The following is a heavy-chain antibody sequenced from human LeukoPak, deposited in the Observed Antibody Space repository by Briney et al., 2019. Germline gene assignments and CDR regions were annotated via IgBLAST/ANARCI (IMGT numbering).Heavy chain of an antibody. Sequence: ASVKVSCKASGYTFTSYDINWVRQATGQGLEWMGWMNPNSGNIAYAQKFQGRVTMTRNTSISTAYLQWSSPKASDTAMHYCARHVPYGSGSYYNVALCDYWGQGTLVTVSS. D-gene: IGHD3-10*01. CDR2: MNPNSGNI. CDR3: ARHVPYGSGSYYNVALCDY. CDR1: GYTFTSYD. V-gene: IGHV1-8*01. J-gene: IGHJ4*02.